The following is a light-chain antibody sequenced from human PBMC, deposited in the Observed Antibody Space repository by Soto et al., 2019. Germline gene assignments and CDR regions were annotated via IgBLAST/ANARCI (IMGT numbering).Light chain of an antibody. Sequence: IVLTQSPVTLAVSPGERAVLSCRASQSVSTSLAWYQHKPGQAPRLFIYDASKRAPGIPARFSGSGSGTAFTLTISSLEPEDFAVYYCQVRDVWPSFGQGTKVDIK. CDR3: QVRDVWPS. J-gene: IGKJ1*01. V-gene: IGKV3-11*01. CDR1: QSVSTS. CDR2: DAS.